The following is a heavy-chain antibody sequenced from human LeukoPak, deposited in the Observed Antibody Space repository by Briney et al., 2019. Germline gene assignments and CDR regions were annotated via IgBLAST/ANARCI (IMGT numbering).Heavy chain of an antibody. CDR2: IRSETYGGTT. Sequence: PGGSLRLSCTPSGFTFGDYAMNWVRQAPGKGLEWVGFIRSETYGGTTEYAASVKGRFTISRDDSTSIAYLQMNSLKTEDTAVYYCTRRRDGYNWGFDYWGQGTLVTVSS. CDR1: GFTFGDYA. CDR3: TRRRDGYNWGFDY. D-gene: IGHD5-24*01. J-gene: IGHJ4*02. V-gene: IGHV3-49*04.